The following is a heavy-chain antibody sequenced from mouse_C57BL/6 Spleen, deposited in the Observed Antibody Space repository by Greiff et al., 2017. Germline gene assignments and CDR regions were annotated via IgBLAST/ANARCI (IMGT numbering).Heavy chain of an antibody. CDR3: ARSGGTYYAMDY. CDR1: GYTFTSYW. D-gene: IGHD1-1*02. J-gene: IGHJ4*01. CDR2: IYPGSGST. Sequence: VQLQQSGAELVKPGASVKMSCKASGYTFTSYWIPWVKQRPGQGLEWIGDIYPGSGSTNYNEKFKSKATLTVVTSSSTAYMQLSSLTSEDSAVYYCARSGGTYYAMDYWGQGTSVTVSS. V-gene: IGHV1-55*01.